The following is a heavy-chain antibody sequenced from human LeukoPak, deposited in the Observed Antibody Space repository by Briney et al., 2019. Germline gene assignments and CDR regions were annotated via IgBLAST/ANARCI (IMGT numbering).Heavy chain of an antibody. Sequence: PSETLSPTCTVSGGSISSSSYYWGWIRQPPGKGLEWIGSIYYSGSTYYNPSLKSRVTISVDTSKNQFSLKLSSVTAADTAVYYCARPNDLDAFDIWGQGTMVTVSS. CDR1: GGSISSSSYY. CDR2: IYYSGST. CDR3: ARPNDLDAFDI. J-gene: IGHJ3*02. V-gene: IGHV4-39*01. D-gene: IGHD3-3*01.